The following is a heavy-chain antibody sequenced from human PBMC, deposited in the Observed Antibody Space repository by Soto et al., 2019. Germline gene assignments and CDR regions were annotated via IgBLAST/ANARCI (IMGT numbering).Heavy chain of an antibody. CDR2: INHSGST. J-gene: IGHJ6*02. Sequence: SETLSLTCAVYGGSFSGYYWSWIRQPPGKGLEWIGEINHSGSTNYNPSLKSRVTISVDTSKNQFSLKLSSVTAADTAVYYCARERGMDVWGQGTTVTVSS. CDR3: ARERGMDV. V-gene: IGHV4-34*01. CDR1: GGSFSGYY.